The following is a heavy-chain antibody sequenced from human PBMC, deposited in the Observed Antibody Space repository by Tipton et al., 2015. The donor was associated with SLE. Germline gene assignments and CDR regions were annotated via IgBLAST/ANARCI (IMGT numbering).Heavy chain of an antibody. CDR1: GGTFSSYA. D-gene: IGHD1-20*01. J-gene: IGHJ6*02. CDR3: ARGRNNWNDDEGYYGMDV. V-gene: IGHV1-69*01. Sequence: QLVQSGAEVKKPGSSVKVSCKASGGTFSSYAISWVRQAPGQGLEWMGGIIPIFGTANYAQKFQGRVTITADESTSTAYMELSSLRSEDTAVYYCARGRNNWNDDEGYYGMDVWGQGTTVTVSS. CDR2: IIPIFGTA.